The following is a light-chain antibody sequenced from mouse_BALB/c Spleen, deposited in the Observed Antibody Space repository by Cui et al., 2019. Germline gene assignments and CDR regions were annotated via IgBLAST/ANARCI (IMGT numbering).Light chain of an antibody. CDR2: AAT. Sequence: DIQMTQSPASQSASLGESVTITCLASQKPGKSPQLLIYAATSLADGVPSRFSGSGSGTKFSFKISSLQAEDFVSYYCQQLYSTPYTFGGGTKLEIK. CDR1: Q. CDR3: QQLYSTPYT. J-gene: IGKJ2*01. V-gene: IGKV12-98*01.